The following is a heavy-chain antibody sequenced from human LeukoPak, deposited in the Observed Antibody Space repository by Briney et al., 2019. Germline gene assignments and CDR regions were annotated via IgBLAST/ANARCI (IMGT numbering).Heavy chain of an antibody. J-gene: IGHJ4*02. CDR2: IYYSGST. CDR3: ARQGYYDLYYFDS. V-gene: IGHV4-59*01. D-gene: IGHD3-9*01. CDR1: GGSISSYY. Sequence: KSSETLSLTCTVSGGSISSYYWSWIRQPPGQGLEWIGYIYYSGSTNYNPSLKSRVTISVDTSKNQFSLKLSSVTAADTAVYYCARQGYYDLYYFDSWGQATLVTVSS.